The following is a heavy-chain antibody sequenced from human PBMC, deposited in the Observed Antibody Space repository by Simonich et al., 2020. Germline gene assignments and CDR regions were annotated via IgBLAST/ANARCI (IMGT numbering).Heavy chain of an antibody. CDR3: ARRYYSTSFDY. D-gene: IGHD6-6*01. CDR1: GGSFSGYY. V-gene: IGHV4-34*01. CDR2: INHSGST. Sequence: QVQLQQWGAGLLKPSETLSLTCAAYGGSFSGYYWSWIRKPPGKGGEWIREINHSGSTNYNPSLKSRDTISVDTSKNQFSLKLSSVTAADTAVYYCARRYYSTSFDYWGQGTLVTVSS. J-gene: IGHJ4*02.